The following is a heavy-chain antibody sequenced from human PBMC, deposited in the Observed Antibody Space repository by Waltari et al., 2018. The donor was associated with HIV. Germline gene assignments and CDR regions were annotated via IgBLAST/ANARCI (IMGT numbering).Heavy chain of an antibody. CDR2: ISYDGSNK. D-gene: IGHD1-7*01. V-gene: IGHV3-30*18. CDR1: GFTFSSYG. J-gene: IGHJ3*02. CDR3: AKDPFGVVYNWNSRGAFDI. Sequence: QVQLVESGGGVVQPGRSLRLSCAASGFTFSSYGMHWVRQAPGKGLEWVAVISYDGSNKYYADSVKGRFTISRDNSKNTLYLQMNSLRAEDTAVYYCAKDPFGVVYNWNSRGAFDIWGQGTMVTVSS.